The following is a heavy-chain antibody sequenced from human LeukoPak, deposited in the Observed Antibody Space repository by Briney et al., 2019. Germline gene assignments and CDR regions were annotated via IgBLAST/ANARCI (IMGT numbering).Heavy chain of an antibody. CDR1: GGSISSSSYY. D-gene: IGHD2-2*01. CDR2: ICYSGST. V-gene: IGHV4-39*01. J-gene: IGHJ2*01. Sequence: PSETLSLTCTVSGGSISSSSYYWGWIRQPPGKGLEWIGSICYSGSTYYNPSLKSRVTISVDTSKNQFSLKLSSVTAADTAVYYCARGKGYCSSTSCYRHWYFDLWGRGTLVTVSS. CDR3: ARGKGYCSSTSCYRHWYFDL.